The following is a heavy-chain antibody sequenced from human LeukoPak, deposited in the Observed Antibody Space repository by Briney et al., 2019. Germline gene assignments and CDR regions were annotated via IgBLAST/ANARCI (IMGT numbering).Heavy chain of an antibody. CDR1: GFTFSSYA. CDR3: AKVRDSSSWCYGFDY. V-gene: IGHV3-23*01. J-gene: IGHJ4*02. Sequence: PGGSLRLSCAASGFTFSSYAMSWVRQAPGKGLEWVSAISGSGYSTYYADSVKGRFTISRDNSKNTLYLQMNSLRAEDTAVYYCAKVRDSSSWCYGFDYWGQGTLVTVSS. D-gene: IGHD6-13*01. CDR2: ISGSGYST.